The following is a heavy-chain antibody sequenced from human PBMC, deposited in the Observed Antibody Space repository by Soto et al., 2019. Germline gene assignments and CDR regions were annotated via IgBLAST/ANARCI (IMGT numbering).Heavy chain of an antibody. CDR1: CGSISSYY. Sequence: SETLSLTCTVPCGSISSYYWSWIRQPDGKGLEWIGRIYTSGSTNYNPSLKSRVTMSVDTSKNQLSLKLSSVTAADTAVYYCARDTGYSDAFDIWGQGTMVTVSS. V-gene: IGHV4-4*07. CDR2: IYTSGST. CDR3: ARDTGYSDAFDI. D-gene: IGHD3-22*01. J-gene: IGHJ3*02.